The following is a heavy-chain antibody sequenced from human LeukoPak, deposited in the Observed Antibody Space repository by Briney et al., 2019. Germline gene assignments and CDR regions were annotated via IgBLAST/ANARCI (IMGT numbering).Heavy chain of an antibody. J-gene: IGHJ5*02. CDR1: GGTFSSYA. CDR2: IIPIFGTA. CDR3: ARDVDYYDSSQARFDP. Sequence: ASVKVSCKASGGTFSSYAISWVRQAPGQGLEWMGGIIPIFGTANYAQKFQGRVTITADESTSTAYMELSSLRSEDTAVYYCARDVDYYDSSQARFDPWGQGTLVTVSS. D-gene: IGHD3-22*01. V-gene: IGHV1-69*13.